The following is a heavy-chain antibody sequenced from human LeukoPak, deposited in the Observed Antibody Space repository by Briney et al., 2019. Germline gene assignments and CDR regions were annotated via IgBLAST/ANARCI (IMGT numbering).Heavy chain of an antibody. CDR3: AGVGTAMVWVDY. V-gene: IGHV4-59*01. Sequence: SETLSLTCTVSGGSISNYYWSWIRQPPGEGLEWIGYIYYSGSTNYDPSLKSRVTISVDTSKNQFSLKLTSVTAADTAVYYCAGVGTAMVWVDYWGQGTLVTVSS. D-gene: IGHD5-18*01. J-gene: IGHJ4*02. CDR2: IYYSGST. CDR1: GGSISNYY.